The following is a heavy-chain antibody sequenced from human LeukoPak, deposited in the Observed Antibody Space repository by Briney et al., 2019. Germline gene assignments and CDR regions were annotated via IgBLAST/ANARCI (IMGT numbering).Heavy chain of an antibody. J-gene: IGHJ4*02. CDR1: GFTFSNYA. D-gene: IGHD2-2*01. Sequence: GGSLRLSCAASGFTFSNYAMSWVRQAPGKGLEWVAATSGSGTSTDYADSVKGRFTISKDKSKNALYLRMSSLRAEDTAVYYCAKSDCSVITCYVLDYWGQGTLVTVSS. CDR2: TSGSGTST. CDR3: AKSDCSVITCYVLDY. V-gene: IGHV3-23*01.